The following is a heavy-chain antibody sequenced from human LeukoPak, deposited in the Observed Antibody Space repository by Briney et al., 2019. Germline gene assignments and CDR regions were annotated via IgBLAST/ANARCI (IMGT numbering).Heavy chain of an antibody. V-gene: IGHV3-23*01. CDR1: GFTFSAYA. CDR2: ISDSGAST. D-gene: IGHD3-10*01. CDR3: AKFSGIWHYFPMDV. J-gene: IGHJ6*02. Sequence: GGSLRFSCGASGFTFSAYAMSWVRQAPGKGLEWVSAISDSGASTYYADSVKGRFTISREHSTNTVYLQMSSLRADDTAVYYCAKFSGIWHYFPMDVWGQGTTVTVSS.